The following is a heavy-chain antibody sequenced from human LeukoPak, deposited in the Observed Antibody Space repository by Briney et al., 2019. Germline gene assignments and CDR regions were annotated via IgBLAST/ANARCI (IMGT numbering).Heavy chain of an antibody. Sequence: GGSLRLSCAASGFTFSSYAMYWVRQAPGKGLEWVSAITGGIDSTYYADSVKGRFTISRDNSRSTLYLQMNSLRAEDTAIYYCATKRGQGTQLNYNWFDPWGQGTLVTVSS. D-gene: IGHD1-1*01. CDR3: ATKRGQGTQLNYNWFDP. J-gene: IGHJ5*02. V-gene: IGHV3-23*01. CDR1: GFTFSSYA. CDR2: ITGGIDST.